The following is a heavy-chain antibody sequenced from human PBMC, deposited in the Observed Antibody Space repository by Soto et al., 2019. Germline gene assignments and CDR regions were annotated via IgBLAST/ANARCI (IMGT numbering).Heavy chain of an antibody. Sequence: QVQLVQSGAEVKKPGASVKVSCKASGYTFTGYYMHWVRQAPGQGLEWMGWINPNSGGTNYAQKLQGWVNMYRDPSTSTAYMELSRLRSDDTAVYYCARASIAARPLLDYWGQGTLVTVSS. D-gene: IGHD6-6*01. CDR3: ARASIAARPLLDY. CDR1: GYTFTGYY. V-gene: IGHV1-2*04. J-gene: IGHJ4*02. CDR2: INPNSGGT.